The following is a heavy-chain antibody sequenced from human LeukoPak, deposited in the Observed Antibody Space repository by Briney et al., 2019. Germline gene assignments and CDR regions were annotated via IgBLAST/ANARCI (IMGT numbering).Heavy chain of an antibody. CDR3: ARRSSSSWDPWYFDL. J-gene: IGHJ2*01. D-gene: IGHD6-13*01. CDR2: ISSNGGST. V-gene: IGHV3-64*01. CDR1: GFTFSSYA. Sequence: GGSLTLSCAASGFTFSSYAMHWVRQAPGKGLEYVSAISSNGGSTYYANSVKGRFTISRHNYKHTLYLQMGSLRAEDMAVYYCARRSSSSWDPWYFDLWSGSTLLTVSS.